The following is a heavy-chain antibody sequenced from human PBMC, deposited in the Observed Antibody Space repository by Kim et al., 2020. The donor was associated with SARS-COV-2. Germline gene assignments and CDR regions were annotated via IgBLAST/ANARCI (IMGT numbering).Heavy chain of an antibody. J-gene: IGHJ4*02. Sequence: SETLSLTCTVSGGSISSSSYYWGWIRQPPGKGLEWIGSIYYSGSTYYNPSLKSRVTISVDTSKNQFSLKLSSVTAADTAVYYCARRVEMATIWYWGQGTLVPVSS. D-gene: IGHD5-12*01. CDR3: ARRVEMATIWY. CDR2: IYYSGST. CDR1: GGSISSSSYY. V-gene: IGHV4-39*01.